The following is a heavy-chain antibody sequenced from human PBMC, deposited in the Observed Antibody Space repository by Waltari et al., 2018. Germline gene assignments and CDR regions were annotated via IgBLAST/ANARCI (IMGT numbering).Heavy chain of an antibody. CDR3: AREETYYYDSSGYFDY. Sequence: EVQLVESGGGLLQPGGSLRLSCAASGFTVSSNYMSWVRQAPGKGLEWVSVIYSGGSTYYADSVKGRFTISRDNSKNTLYLQMNSLRAEDTAVYYCAREETYYYDSSGYFDYWGQGTLVTVSS. CDR1: GFTVSSNY. CDR2: IYSGGST. V-gene: IGHV3-53*01. D-gene: IGHD3-22*01. J-gene: IGHJ4*02.